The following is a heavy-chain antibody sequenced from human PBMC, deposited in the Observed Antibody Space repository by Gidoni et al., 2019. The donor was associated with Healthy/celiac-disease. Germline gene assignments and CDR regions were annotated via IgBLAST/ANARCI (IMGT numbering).Heavy chain of an antibody. CDR2: ISGSGGST. Sequence: EVQLLESGGGLVQPGGSLRLSCSASGFTFSSYAMSWVRQAPGKGLEWVSAISGSGGSTYYADYVKGRFTISRDNSKNTLYLQMNSLRAEDTAVYYCGGSGSYFSLGDWGQGTLVTVSS. J-gene: IGHJ4*02. D-gene: IGHD3-10*01. V-gene: IGHV3-23*01. CDR3: GGSGSYFSLGD. CDR1: GFTFSSYA.